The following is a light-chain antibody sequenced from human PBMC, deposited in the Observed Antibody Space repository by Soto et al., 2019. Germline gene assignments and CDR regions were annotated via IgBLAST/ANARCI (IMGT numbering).Light chain of an antibody. CDR3: QQYNNWWT. CDR2: GAS. J-gene: IGKJ1*01. V-gene: IGKV3-15*01. CDR1: QSVSNN. Sequence: EIVMTQSPATLSVSPGVRATLSCRVSQSVSNNLAWYQKKPGQAPRLLIYGASTRATGIPARFSGSGSGTEFTLTISSLQSEDFAVYYCQQYNNWWTFGQGTKVEIK.